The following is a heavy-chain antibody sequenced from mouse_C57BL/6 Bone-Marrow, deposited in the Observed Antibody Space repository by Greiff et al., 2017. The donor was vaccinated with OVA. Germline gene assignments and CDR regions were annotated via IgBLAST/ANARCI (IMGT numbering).Heavy chain of an antibody. Sequence: QVQLQQSGAELVRPGTSVKVSCKASGYAFTNYLLEWVQQRPGQGLEWIGVINPGSGGTNYNEKFKGKAPLTADTSSSTAYMQLSSLTSEDSAVYFCARGVYYYSSSPVAYWGQGTLVTVSA. CDR3: ARGVYYYSSSPVAY. CDR1: GYAFTNYL. D-gene: IGHD1-1*01. J-gene: IGHJ3*01. V-gene: IGHV1-54*01. CDR2: INPGSGGT.